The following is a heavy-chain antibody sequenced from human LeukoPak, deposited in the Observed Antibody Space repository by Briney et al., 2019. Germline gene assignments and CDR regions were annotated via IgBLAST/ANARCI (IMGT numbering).Heavy chain of an antibody. D-gene: IGHD2-8*01. CDR1: GGSISSYY. V-gene: IGHV4-59*08. CDR3: ARRGPSYGATSYYYGMDV. J-gene: IGHJ6*02. Sequence: SETPSLTCTVSGGSISSYYWSWIRQPPGKGLEWIGYIYYSGSTNYNPSLKSRVTISVDTSKNQFSLKLSSVTAADTAVYYCARRGPSYGATSYYYGMDVWGQGTTVTVSS. CDR2: IYYSGST.